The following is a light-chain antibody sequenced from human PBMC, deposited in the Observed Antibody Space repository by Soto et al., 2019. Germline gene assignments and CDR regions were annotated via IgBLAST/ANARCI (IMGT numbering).Light chain of an antibody. CDR3: AAWDDSLSGVV. CDR2: RNN. CDR1: SSNIGNNY. Sequence: QSVLTQPPSAYGTPGQRVTISCYGTSSNIGNNYVCWYQQLPGTAPKLLIYRNNQRPSGVPDRFSGSKSGTSASLAISGLRSDDEADYYCAAWDDSLSGVVFGGGTKLTVL. V-gene: IGLV1-47*01. J-gene: IGLJ2*01.